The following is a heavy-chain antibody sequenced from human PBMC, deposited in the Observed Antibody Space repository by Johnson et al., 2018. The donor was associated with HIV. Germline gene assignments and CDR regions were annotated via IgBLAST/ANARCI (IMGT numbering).Heavy chain of an antibody. D-gene: IGHD6-19*01. CDR1: GFTVSINY. J-gene: IGHJ3*02. CDR3: AKDMGSGSSGWTFRPDPFDI. Sequence: QVQLVESGGGLVQPGGSLRLSCAASGFTVSINYMSWVRQAPGKGLEWVAVISYDGSNKYYADSVKGRFTISRDNSKNTLYLQMNSLRVEDTALYYCAKDMGSGSSGWTFRPDPFDIWGQGTMVTVSS. CDR2: ISYDGSNK. V-gene: IGHV3-30*18.